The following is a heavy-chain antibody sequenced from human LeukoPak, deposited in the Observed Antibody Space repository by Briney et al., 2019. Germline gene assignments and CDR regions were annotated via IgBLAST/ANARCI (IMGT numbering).Heavy chain of an antibody. J-gene: IGHJ4*02. CDR2: ISSSTAYT. CDR3: AKLGVTTPVDY. V-gene: IGHV3-23*01. Sequence: PGGSLRLTCAASGFTFSSYWMSWVRQAPGKGLEWVASISSSTAYTAYADSVKGRFTISRDNSKNTLYLQMNSLRAEDTAVYYCAKLGVTTPVDYWGQGTLVTVSS. CDR1: GFTFSSYW. D-gene: IGHD4-17*01.